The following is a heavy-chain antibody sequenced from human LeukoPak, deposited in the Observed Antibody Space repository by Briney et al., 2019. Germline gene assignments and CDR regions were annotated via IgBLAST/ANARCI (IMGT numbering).Heavy chain of an antibody. Sequence: ASVKVSFKVSGYTLTELSMHWVRQAPGKGLEWMGGFDPEDGETIYAQKFQGRVTITADESTSTAYMELSSLRSEDTAVYYCAPASDNWFDPWGQGTLVTVSS. CDR2: FDPEDGET. CDR1: GYTLTELS. V-gene: IGHV1-24*01. CDR3: APASDNWFDP. J-gene: IGHJ5*02.